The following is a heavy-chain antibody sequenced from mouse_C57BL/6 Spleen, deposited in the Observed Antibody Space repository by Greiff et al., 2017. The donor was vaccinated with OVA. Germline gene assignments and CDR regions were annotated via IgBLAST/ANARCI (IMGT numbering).Heavy chain of an antibody. CDR3: SRRGGYVDFGY. V-gene: IGHV1-52*01. CDR1: GYTFTSYW. D-gene: IGHD2-14*01. CDR2: IDPDDSET. J-gene: IGHJ1*03. Sequence: QVQLQQPGADLVKPGSSVKLSCKASGYTFTSYWMPWVKQRPVQGLEWIGNIDPDDSETHYNQKFKDKATLTVDNSSSTAYLQLSTLTSEDSADYYCSRRGGYVDFGYWGTGTTLTASS.